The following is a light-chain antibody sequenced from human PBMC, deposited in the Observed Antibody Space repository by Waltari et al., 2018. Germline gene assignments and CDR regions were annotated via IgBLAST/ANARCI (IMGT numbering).Light chain of an antibody. CDR2: DAS. CDR1: HSVSES. CDR3: QQRSSWPLT. Sequence: SCEPRHSVSESLAGVKQGPGQAPRLLICDASNMATGVPDKFSGTGYQTDFTLTINNLAPEDFAVYYCQQRSSWPLTFGGGSKVEIK. J-gene: IGKJ4*01. V-gene: IGKV3-11*01.